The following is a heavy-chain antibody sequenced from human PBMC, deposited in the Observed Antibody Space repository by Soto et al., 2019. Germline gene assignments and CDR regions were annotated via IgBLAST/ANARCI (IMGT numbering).Heavy chain of an antibody. CDR3: AREGSYSAYNFAHGIQLWSFDF. CDR2: INHSGST. J-gene: IGHJ4*02. CDR1: GGSFSGYY. V-gene: IGHV4-34*01. D-gene: IGHD5-12*01. Sequence: SETLSLTCAVYGGSFSGYYWSWIRQPPGKGLEWIGEINHSGSTNYNPSLKSRVTISVDTSKNQFSLKLSSVTAADTAVYYCAREGSYSAYNFAHGIQLWSFDFWGQGALVTVSS.